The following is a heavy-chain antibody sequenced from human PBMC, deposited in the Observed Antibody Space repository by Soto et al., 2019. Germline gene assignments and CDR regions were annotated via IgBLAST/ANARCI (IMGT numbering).Heavy chain of an antibody. CDR1: GFTFSNAW. CDR2: IKSDAYGGAI. D-gene: IGHD1-1*01. CDR3: TTTKGQLEPPTNDV. Sequence: EVQLVESGGGLVKPGGSLRLSCAGSGFTFSNAWMSWVRRAPGKGLEWVGRIKSDAYGGAIDYAAPEKGRFTISRDDSNNTLLPQMNMLRAEDAAVYSCTTTKGQLEPPTNDVWGQGTPVIVSS. V-gene: IGHV3-15*01. J-gene: IGHJ4*02.